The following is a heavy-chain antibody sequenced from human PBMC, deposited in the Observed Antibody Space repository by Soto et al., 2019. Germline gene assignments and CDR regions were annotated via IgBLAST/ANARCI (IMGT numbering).Heavy chain of an antibody. J-gene: IGHJ4*02. CDR1: GGSFSGYY. V-gene: IGHV4-34*01. Sequence: PSETLSLTCAVYGGSFSGYYWSWIRQPPGKGLEWIGEINHSGSTNYNPSLKSRVTISVDTSKNQFSLKLSSVTAADTAVYYCARGRVVVVPAAPPHFGYWGQGTLVTVSS. CDR2: INHSGST. D-gene: IGHD2-2*01. CDR3: ARGRVVVVPAAPPHFGY.